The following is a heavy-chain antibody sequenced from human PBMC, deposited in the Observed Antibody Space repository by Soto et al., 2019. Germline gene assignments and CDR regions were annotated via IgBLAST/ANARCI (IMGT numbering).Heavy chain of an antibody. CDR1: GGSISSGDYY. V-gene: IGHV4-30-4*01. CDR2: IYYSGST. J-gene: IGHJ4*02. D-gene: IGHD3-10*01. CDR3: AREPPHYYGSGSSYY. Sequence: SETLSLTCTVSGGSISSGDYYWSWIRQPPGKGLEWIGYIYYSGSTYYNPSLKSRVTISVDTSKNQFSLKLSSVTAADTAVYYCAREPPHYYGSGSSYYWGQGTLVTV.